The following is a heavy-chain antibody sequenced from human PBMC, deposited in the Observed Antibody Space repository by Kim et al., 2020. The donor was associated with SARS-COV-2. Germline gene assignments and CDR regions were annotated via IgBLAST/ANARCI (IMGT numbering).Heavy chain of an antibody. CDR2: ISSSGSTI. J-gene: IGHJ5*02. V-gene: IGHV3-11*01. D-gene: IGHD3-3*01. Sequence: GGSLRLSCAASGFTFSDYYMSWIRQAPGKGLKWVSYISSSGSTIYYADSVKGRFTISRDNAKNSLYLQMNSLRAEDTAVYYCARDSPHYDFWSGYQPPNWFDPWGQGTLVTVSS. CDR3: ARDSPHYDFWSGYQPPNWFDP. CDR1: GFTFSDYY.